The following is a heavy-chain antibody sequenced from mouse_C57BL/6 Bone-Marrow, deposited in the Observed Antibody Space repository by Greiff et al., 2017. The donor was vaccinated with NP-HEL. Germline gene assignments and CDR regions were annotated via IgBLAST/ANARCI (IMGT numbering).Heavy chain of an antibody. J-gene: IGHJ4*01. D-gene: IGHD2-4*01. V-gene: IGHV2-2*01. Sequence: VQLQQSGPGLVQPSQSLSITCTVSGFSLTSYGVHWVRQSPGKGPEWLGVIWSGGSTDYNAAFISRLSISKDNSKSQVFFKMNSLQADDTAIYYCARRSDDYYYWGQGTSVTVSS. CDR1: GFSLTSYG. CDR3: ARRSDDYYY. CDR2: IWSGGST.